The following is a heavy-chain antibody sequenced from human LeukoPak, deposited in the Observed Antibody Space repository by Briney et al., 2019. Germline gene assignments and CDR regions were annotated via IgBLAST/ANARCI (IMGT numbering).Heavy chain of an antibody. CDR3: ARPVPSRLGWFDP. Sequence: SETLSLACTVSGGSISSSSYYWGWIRQPPGKGLGWIGSIYYSGSTYYNPSLKSRVTISVDTSKNQFSLKLSSVTAADTAVYYCARPVPSRLGWFDPWGQGTLVTVSS. J-gene: IGHJ5*02. V-gene: IGHV4-39*01. D-gene: IGHD1-1*01. CDR1: GGSISSSSYY. CDR2: IYYSGST.